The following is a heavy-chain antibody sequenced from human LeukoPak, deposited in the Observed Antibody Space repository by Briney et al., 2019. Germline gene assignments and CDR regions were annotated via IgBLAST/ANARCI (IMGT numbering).Heavy chain of an antibody. V-gene: IGHV3-43D*03. J-gene: IGHJ1*01. Sequence: GGSLRLSCAASGFTFDDYAMRWVRQAPGKGLEWVSLISWDGGSTYYADSVKGRFTISRDNSKNSLYLQMNSLRAEDTASYYCAKDFHPGIAVAGTGYFQHWGQGTLVTVSS. CDR3: AKDFHPGIAVAGTGYFQH. CDR1: GFTFDDYA. CDR2: ISWDGGST. D-gene: IGHD6-19*01.